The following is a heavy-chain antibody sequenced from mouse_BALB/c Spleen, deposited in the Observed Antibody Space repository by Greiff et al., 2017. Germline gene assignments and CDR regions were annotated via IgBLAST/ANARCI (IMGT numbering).Heavy chain of an antibody. V-gene: IGHV1-9*01. CDR2: ILPGSGST. CDR3: ARNYGSSYDYAMDY. J-gene: IGHJ4*01. CDR1: GYTFSSYW. Sequence: VNVVESGAELMKPGASVKISCKATGYTFSSYWIEWVKQRPGHGLEWIGEILPGSGSTNYNEKFKGKATFTADTSSNTAYMQLSSLTSEDSAVYYCARNYGSSYDYAMDYWGQGTSVTVSS. D-gene: IGHD1-1*01.